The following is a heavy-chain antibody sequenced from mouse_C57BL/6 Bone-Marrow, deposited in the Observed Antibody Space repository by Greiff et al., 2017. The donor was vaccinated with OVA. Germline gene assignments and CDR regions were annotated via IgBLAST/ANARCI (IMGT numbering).Heavy chain of an antibody. CDR3: ARKGIYYYGPSMDY. Sequence: VQLQQSGAELVKPGASVKISCKASGYAFSSYWMNWVKQRPGKGLEWIGQIYPGDGDTNYNGKFKGKATLTAYKSSSTAYMQLSSLTSEDSAVYFCARKGIYYYGPSMDYWGQGTSVTVSS. J-gene: IGHJ4*01. V-gene: IGHV1-80*01. CDR2: IYPGDGDT. CDR1: GYAFSSYW. D-gene: IGHD1-1*01.